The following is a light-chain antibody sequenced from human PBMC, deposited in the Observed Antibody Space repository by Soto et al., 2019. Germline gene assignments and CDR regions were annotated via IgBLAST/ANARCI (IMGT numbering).Light chain of an antibody. CDR2: DAS. CDR3: QQYDDLPLT. Sequence: DIQMTQSPSSLSASVGDRVTVTCQASQDITNYLSWYQQKPGKAPKLLISDASNLEIGVPSRFSGRGSETDFSLTINNLQPEDFATYVCQQYDDLPLTFGGGTKVEVK. J-gene: IGKJ4*01. CDR1: QDITNY. V-gene: IGKV1-33*01.